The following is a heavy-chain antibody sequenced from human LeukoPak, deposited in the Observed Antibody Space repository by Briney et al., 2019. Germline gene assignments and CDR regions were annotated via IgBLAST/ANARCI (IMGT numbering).Heavy chain of an antibody. J-gene: IGHJ4*02. Sequence: PGGSLRLSCAASGFTFDDFAMHWVRLAPGKGLEWISYISRTGNSIYYADSVKGRFTISRDSAKNSLYLQMNSLRAEDTAVYYCARGPYSSNWYVDYWGQGTLVTVAS. D-gene: IGHD6-13*01. CDR1: GFTFDDFA. V-gene: IGHV3-48*03. CDR2: ISRTGNSI. CDR3: ARGPYSSNWYVDY.